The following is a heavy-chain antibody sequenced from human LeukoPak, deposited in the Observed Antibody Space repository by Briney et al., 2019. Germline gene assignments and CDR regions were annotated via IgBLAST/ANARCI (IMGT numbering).Heavy chain of an antibody. CDR2: IYYSGST. J-gene: IGHJ6*02. V-gene: IGHV4-59*08. CDR1: GGSISSYY. CDR3: ARHRGGNYYYYGMDV. D-gene: IGHD3-16*01. Sequence: SETLSLTCTVTGGSISSYYWNWILQPPGKGLEWIGYIYYSGSTNYNPSLKSRVTISVDTSKNQFSLKLSSVTAVDTAVYYCARHRGGNYYYYGMDVWGQGTTVTVSS.